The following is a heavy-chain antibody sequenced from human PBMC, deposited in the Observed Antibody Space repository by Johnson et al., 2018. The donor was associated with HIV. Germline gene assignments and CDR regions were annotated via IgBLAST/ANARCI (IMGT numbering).Heavy chain of an antibody. CDR2: ISSSGSTI. D-gene: IGHD3-10*01. CDR1: GFTFSDYY. V-gene: IGHV3-11*01. Sequence: QVQLVESGGGVVQPGRSLRLSCAASGFTFSDYYMSWIRQAPGKGLEWVSYISSSGSTIYYADSVKGRFTISRDNAKNSLYLQMNSLRAEDTALYHCARSRRWFRESDAFDIWGLGTMVTVSS. J-gene: IGHJ3*02. CDR3: ARSRRWFRESDAFDI.